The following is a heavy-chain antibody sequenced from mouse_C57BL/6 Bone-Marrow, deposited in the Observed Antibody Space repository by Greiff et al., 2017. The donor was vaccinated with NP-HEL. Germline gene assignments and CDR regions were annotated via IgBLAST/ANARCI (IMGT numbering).Heavy chain of an antibody. CDR2: IYPGDGDT. D-gene: IGHD1-1*01. CDR3: ARRDYYGSSSYWYFDV. J-gene: IGHJ1*03. Sequence: QVQLKQSGAELVKPGASVKISCKASGYAFSSYWMNWVKQRPGKGLEWIGQIYPGDGDTNYNGKFKGKATLTAYKYSSTAYMQLSSLTSEDSAVYFCARRDYYGSSSYWYFDVWGTGTTVTVSS. CDR1: GYAFSSYW. V-gene: IGHV1-80*01.